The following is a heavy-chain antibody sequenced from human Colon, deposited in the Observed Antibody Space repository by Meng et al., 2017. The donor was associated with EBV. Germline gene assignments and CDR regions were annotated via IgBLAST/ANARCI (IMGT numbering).Heavy chain of an antibody. CDR1: GGSSRTSGYY. CDR3: VRSSGWVKTGFDP. D-gene: IGHD6-19*01. Sequence: GPALGNPAAALSLTLCFSGGSSRTSGYYLGWIRQPPGEGLEWIGSIGHSGFTYYTPSLKSRVTVSIDTSRNQFSLWLTSVTAADTAVYYCVRSSGWVKTGFDPWGQGTLVTVSS. CDR2: IGHSGFT. V-gene: IGHV4-39*01. J-gene: IGHJ5*02.